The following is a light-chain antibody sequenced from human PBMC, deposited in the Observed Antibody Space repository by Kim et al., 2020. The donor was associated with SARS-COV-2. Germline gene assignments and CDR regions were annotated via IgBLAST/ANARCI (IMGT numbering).Light chain of an antibody. J-gene: IGKJ2*01. CDR1: QSVSNSY. CDR3: QQYGSSPYT. Sequence: LSPGERATLSCRASQSVSNSYLAWYRQKPGQAPRLLVYGASSRATGIPDRFSGSGSGTDFTLVISGLEPEDFAVYYCQQYGSSPYTFGQGTKLEI. CDR2: GAS. V-gene: IGKV3-20*01.